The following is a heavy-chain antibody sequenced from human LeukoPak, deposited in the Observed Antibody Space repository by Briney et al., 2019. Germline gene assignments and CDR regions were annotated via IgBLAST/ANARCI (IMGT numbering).Heavy chain of an antibody. D-gene: IGHD2-2*01. CDR3: ASSPAYYYYGMDV. CDR2: IYTSGST. CDR1: GGSISSYY. V-gene: IGHV4-4*07. Sequence: PSETLSLTCTVSGGSISSYYWSWIRQPAGKELEWIGRIYTSGSTNYNPSLKSLVTMSVDTSKNQFSLKLSSVTAADTAVYYCASSPAYYYYGMDVWGQGTTVTVSS. J-gene: IGHJ6*02.